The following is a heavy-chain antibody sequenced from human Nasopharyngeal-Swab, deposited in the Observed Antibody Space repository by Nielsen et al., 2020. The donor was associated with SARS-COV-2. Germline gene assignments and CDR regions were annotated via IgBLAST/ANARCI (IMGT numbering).Heavy chain of an antibody. J-gene: IGHJ4*02. CDR1: GFTFSDYY. V-gene: IGHV3-11*06. CDR2: ISSSSSYT. CDR3: ARVIGGVAVAAFYFDY. Sequence: GESLKISCAASGFTFSDYYMSWIRQAPGKGLEWVSYISSSSSYTNYADSVKGRFTISRDNAKNSLYLQMNSLRAEDTAVYYCARVIGGVAVAAFYFDYWGQGTLVTVSS. D-gene: IGHD6-19*01.